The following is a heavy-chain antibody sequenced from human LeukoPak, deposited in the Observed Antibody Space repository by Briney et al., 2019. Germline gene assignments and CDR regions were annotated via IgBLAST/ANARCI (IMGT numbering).Heavy chain of an antibody. J-gene: IGHJ4*02. CDR1: GFTFSSYS. Sequence: GGSLRLSCAASGFTFSSYSMNWVRQAPGKGLEWVSSISSSGSYIYYADSVKGRFTISRDNAKNSLYLQMNSLRAEDTAVYYCAREGSGYDYNYWGQGTLVTVSS. CDR3: AREGSGYDYNY. V-gene: IGHV3-21*01. CDR2: ISSSGSYI. D-gene: IGHD5-12*01.